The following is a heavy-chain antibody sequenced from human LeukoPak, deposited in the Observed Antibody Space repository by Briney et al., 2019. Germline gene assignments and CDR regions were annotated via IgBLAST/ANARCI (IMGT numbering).Heavy chain of an antibody. Sequence: GGSLRLSCAASGFTFTTYWMDWVRQVPGKGLLWVSRIGTDGSGTAYADSVQGRFTISRDNAKNTLFLQMSGLRAEDTAVYYCARDKYGGNSNAFDIWGQGTLVSVSS. CDR3: ARDKYGGNSNAFDI. CDR1: GFTFTTYW. D-gene: IGHD4-23*01. J-gene: IGHJ3*02. V-gene: IGHV3-74*01. CDR2: IGTDGSGT.